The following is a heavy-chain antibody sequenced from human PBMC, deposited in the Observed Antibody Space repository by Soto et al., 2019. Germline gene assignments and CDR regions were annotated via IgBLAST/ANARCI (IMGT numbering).Heavy chain of an antibody. J-gene: IGHJ6*03. CDR2: ISAYNGNT. Sequence: ASVKVSCKASGYTFTSYGISWVRQAPGQGLEWMGWISAYNGNTNYAQKLQGRVTMTTDTSTSTAYMELRSLRSDDTAVYYCARDRVVVVAATGPADYYYYMDVWGKGTTVTVSS. CDR3: ARDRVVVVAATGPADYYYYMDV. D-gene: IGHD2-15*01. V-gene: IGHV1-18*01. CDR1: GYTFTSYG.